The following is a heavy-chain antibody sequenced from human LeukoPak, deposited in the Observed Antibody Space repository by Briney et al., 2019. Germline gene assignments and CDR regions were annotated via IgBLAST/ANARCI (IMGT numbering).Heavy chain of an antibody. CDR3: ARDPGITIFGVANNWFDP. CDR1: GGTFSSYA. J-gene: IGHJ5*02. CDR2: IIPIFGTA. D-gene: IGHD3-3*01. V-gene: IGHV1-69*01. Sequence: SVKVSCKASGGTFSSYAISWVRQAPGQGLEWMGGIIPIFGTANYAQKFQGRVTITADESTSTAYMELSSLRSEDTAVYYCARDPGITIFGVANNWFDPWGQGTLVTVSS.